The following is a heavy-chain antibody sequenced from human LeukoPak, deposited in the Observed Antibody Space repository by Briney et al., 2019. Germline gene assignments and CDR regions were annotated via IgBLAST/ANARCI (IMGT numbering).Heavy chain of an antibody. V-gene: IGHV1-18*01. Sequence: GASVKVSCKASGYTFTNYGITWVRQAPGQGLEWMAWISPYKGDRNYAQSLQGRVTMTTDTSTSTAYMEVRSLRSDDTAVYYCATEGGWQPTDYGDNVYWGQGTLVTVSS. D-gene: IGHD4-17*01. CDR1: GYTFTNYG. CDR3: ATEGGWQPTDYGDNVY. J-gene: IGHJ4*02. CDR2: ISPYKGDR.